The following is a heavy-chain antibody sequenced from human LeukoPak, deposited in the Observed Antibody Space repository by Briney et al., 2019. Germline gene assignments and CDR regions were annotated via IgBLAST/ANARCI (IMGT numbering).Heavy chain of an antibody. J-gene: IGHJ4*02. CDR2: INAGNGNT. V-gene: IGHV1-3*01. CDR3: ASSPYGSGELDY. D-gene: IGHD3-10*01. Sequence: SVKVSCKTSGYTFTSYAMHWVRQAPGQRLEWMGWINAGNGNTKYAQKFQGRVTITRDTSASTAYMELSSLRSEDTAVYYCASSPYGSGELDYWGQGTLVTVSS. CDR1: GYTFTSYA.